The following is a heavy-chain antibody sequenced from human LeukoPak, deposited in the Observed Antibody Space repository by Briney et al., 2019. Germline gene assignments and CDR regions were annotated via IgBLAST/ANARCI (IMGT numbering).Heavy chain of an antibody. CDR1: GYTFTSYD. CDR3: ARVKGDYGDWAPTFDY. CDR2: MNPNSGNT. Sequence: ASVKVSCKASGYTFTSYDINWVRQATGQGLEWMGWMNPNSGNTGYAQRFQGRVTMTGNTSISTAYMELSSLRSEDTAVYYCARVKGDYGDWAPTFDYWGQGTLVTVSS. J-gene: IGHJ4*02. D-gene: IGHD4-17*01. V-gene: IGHV1-8*01.